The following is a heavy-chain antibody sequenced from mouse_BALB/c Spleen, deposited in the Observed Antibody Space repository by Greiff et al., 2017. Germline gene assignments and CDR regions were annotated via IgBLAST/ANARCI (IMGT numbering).Heavy chain of an antibody. CDR1: GFNIKDSY. V-gene: IGHV14-3*02. Sequence: VQLQQSGAELVKPGASVKLSCTASGFNIKDSYMHWVKQRPEQGLEWIGRIDPANGNTKYDPKFQGKATITADTSSNTAYLQLSSLTSEDTAVYYCARGDLPPYFDYWGQGTTLTVSS. CDR2: IDPANGNT. J-gene: IGHJ2*01. CDR3: ARGDLPPYFDY.